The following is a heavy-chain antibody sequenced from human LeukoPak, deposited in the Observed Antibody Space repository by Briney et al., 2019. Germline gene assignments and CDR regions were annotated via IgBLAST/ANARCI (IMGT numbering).Heavy chain of an antibody. CDR2: INPNSGGT. D-gene: IGHD6-19*01. CDR3: ARVPSGWYSYYFDY. V-gene: IGHV1-2*02. J-gene: IGHJ4*02. CDR1: GYTFTGYY. Sequence: ASVKVSCKASGYTFTGYYMHWVRQAPGQGLEWMGWINPNSGGTNYSQKFQGRVTMTRDTSISTAYMELSRLRSDDTAVYYCARVPSGWYSYYFDYWGQGTLVTVSS.